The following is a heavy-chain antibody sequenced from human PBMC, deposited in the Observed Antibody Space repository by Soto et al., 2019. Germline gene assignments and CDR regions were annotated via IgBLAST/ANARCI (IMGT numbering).Heavy chain of an antibody. V-gene: IGHV3-48*02. D-gene: IGHD3-22*01. CDR1: GFPFSSYS. CDR3: AREKYYDSSGDGGAFDS. CDR2: ISSSSSTI. J-gene: IGHJ3*02. Sequence: PGGSLSLSCAASGFPFSSYSMNWVRQAPGKGLEWVSYISSSSSTIYYADSVKGRFTISRDNAKNSLYLQMNSLRDEDTAVYYCAREKYYDSSGDGGAFDSWGQGTMVTVSS.